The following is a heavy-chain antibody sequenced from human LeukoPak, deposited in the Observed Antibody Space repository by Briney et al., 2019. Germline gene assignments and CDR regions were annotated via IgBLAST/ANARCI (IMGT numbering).Heavy chain of an antibody. CDR3: ARDGVLIVGATLDY. J-gene: IGHJ4*02. CDR1: GGTFSSYA. Sequence: LVNVSCKASGGTFSSYAISWVRQAPGQGLEWMGGIIPIFGTANYAQKFQGRVTITADESTSTAYMELRSLRSDDTAVYYCARDGVLIVGATLDYWGQGTLVTVSS. D-gene: IGHD1-26*01. CDR2: IIPIFGTA. V-gene: IGHV1-69*13.